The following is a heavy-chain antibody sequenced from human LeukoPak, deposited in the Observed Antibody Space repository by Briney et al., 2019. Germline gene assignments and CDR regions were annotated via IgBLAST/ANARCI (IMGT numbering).Heavy chain of an antibody. CDR3: ARDQRYFDWSEPFIDY. CDR1: GGSISSYY. Sequence: SETLSLTCTVSGGSISSYYWSWIRQPPGKGLEWIGYIYYSGSTNYNPSLKSRVTISVDTSKNQFSLRLSSVTAADTAVYYCARDQRYFDWSEPFIDYWGQGTLVTVSS. V-gene: IGHV4-59*01. J-gene: IGHJ4*02. D-gene: IGHD3-9*01. CDR2: IYYSGST.